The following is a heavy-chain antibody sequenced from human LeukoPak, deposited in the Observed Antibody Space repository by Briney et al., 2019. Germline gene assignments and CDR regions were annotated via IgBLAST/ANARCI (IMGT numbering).Heavy chain of an antibody. CDR1: GFIFSGFD. Sequence: PGGSLRLSCAASGFIFSGFDMHWVRQPPGKGPEWLAVISSDGNEYYGDSTRGRFTISRDNSKNMVVLQINSLRLEDAALYVCVKDGGASAPYGLDVWGQGTMVSVSS. CDR2: ISSDGNE. J-gene: IGHJ3*01. V-gene: IGHV3-30*18. CDR3: VKDGGASAPYGLDV. D-gene: IGHD2-15*01.